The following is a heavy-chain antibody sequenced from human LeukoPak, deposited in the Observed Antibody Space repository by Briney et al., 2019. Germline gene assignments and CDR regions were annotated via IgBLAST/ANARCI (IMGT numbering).Heavy chain of an antibody. CDR2: INHSGST. CDR3: ARTLWFGELSIED. CDR1: GGSISSYY. Sequence: SETLSLTCTVSGGSISSYYWSWIRQPPGKGLEWIGEINHSGSTNYNPSLKSRVTISVDTSKNQFSLKLSSVTAADTAVYYCARTLWFGELSIEDWGQGTLVTVSS. V-gene: IGHV4-34*01. D-gene: IGHD3-10*01. J-gene: IGHJ4*02.